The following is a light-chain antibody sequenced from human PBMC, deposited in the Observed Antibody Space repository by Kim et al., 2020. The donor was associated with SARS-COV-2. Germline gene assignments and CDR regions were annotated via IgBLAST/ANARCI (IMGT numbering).Light chain of an antibody. CDR3: QQSNSYSLT. Sequence: DIQMTQSPSTLSASVGDRVTITCRASQSISSWLAWYQQKPGKAPKLLIYKASSLEGGVPSRFSGSGSGTEFTLTISSLQPDDFATYYFQQSNSYSLTFGGGTKVDIK. CDR1: QSISSW. CDR2: KAS. V-gene: IGKV1-5*03. J-gene: IGKJ4*01.